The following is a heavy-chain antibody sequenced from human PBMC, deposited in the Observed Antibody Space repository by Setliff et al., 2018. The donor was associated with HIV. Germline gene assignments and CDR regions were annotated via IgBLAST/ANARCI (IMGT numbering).Heavy chain of an antibody. CDR2: INPTGDIT. D-gene: IGHD3-9*01. CDR1: GYTFSSNY. Sequence: ASVKVSCKASGYTFSSNYMHWVRQAPGQGLEWMGLINPTGDITFYPQKFQARVTMTRDTSASTVYLELSRLRSDDTAVYYCARGSLLGYFDWLFPDWGQGTLVTVSS. V-gene: IGHV1-46*01. J-gene: IGHJ4*02. CDR3: ARGSLLGYFDWLFPD.